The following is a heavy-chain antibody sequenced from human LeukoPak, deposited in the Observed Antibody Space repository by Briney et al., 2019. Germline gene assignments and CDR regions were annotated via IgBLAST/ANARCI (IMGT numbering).Heavy chain of an antibody. CDR1: GGSISSSSYY. CDR3: ARDGGCSGGSCYFGY. CDR2: IYYSGST. V-gene: IGHV4-39*07. J-gene: IGHJ4*02. D-gene: IGHD2-15*01. Sequence: PSETLSLTCTVSGGSISSSSYYWGWIRQPPGRGLEWIGSIYYSGSTYYNPSLRSRVTISVDTSKNQFSLKLSSVTAADTAVYYCARDGGCSGGSCYFGYWGQGTLVTVSS.